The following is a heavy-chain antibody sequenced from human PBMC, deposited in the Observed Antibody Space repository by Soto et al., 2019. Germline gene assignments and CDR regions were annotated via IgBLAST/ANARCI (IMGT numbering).Heavy chain of an antibody. CDR3: ARVLRDVLSDRYYWYFDL. Sequence: QVQLQESGPGLEKPSQTLSLTCTVSGASISSGGYYWGWIRQHPGKGLEWIGFIYYIGTSYYNPSLESRITLSVDTSKNHVSLNPSSVTAADTAVYYCARVLRDVLSDRYYWYFDLWGRGTLVTVSS. CDR2: IYYIGTS. V-gene: IGHV4-31*03. J-gene: IGHJ2*01. CDR1: GASISSGGYY. D-gene: IGHD3-16*02.